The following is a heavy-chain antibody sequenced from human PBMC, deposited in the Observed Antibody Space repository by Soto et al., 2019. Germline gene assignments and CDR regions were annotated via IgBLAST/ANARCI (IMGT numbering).Heavy chain of an antibody. CDR1: GFTFDDYA. J-gene: IGHJ4*02. CDR3: AKDRYGVAAAGVFDY. CDR2: ISWNSGSI. D-gene: IGHD6-13*01. V-gene: IGHV3-9*01. Sequence: GGSLRLSCAASGFTFDDYAMHWVRQAPGKGLEWVSGISWNSGSIGYADSVKGRFTISRDNAKNSLYLQMNSLRAEDTALYYCAKDRYGVAAAGVFDYWGQGTLVTVSS.